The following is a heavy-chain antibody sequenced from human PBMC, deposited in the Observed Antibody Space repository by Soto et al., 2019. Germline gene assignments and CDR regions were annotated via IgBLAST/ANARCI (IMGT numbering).Heavy chain of an antibody. CDR1: GGSISSDY. CDR2: IYYSGSI. J-gene: IGHJ4*02. V-gene: IGHV4-59*08. Sequence: QVQLQESGPGLVKPSETLSLTCTVSGGSISSDYWSWIRQPPGKGLEWIGYIYYSGSINYNPSLETRVAISVDTSQNQFALRLTSVTAADTAVHYCARHWDWGSLGYWGQGTLVTFSS. CDR3: ARHWDWGSLGY. D-gene: IGHD3-16*01.